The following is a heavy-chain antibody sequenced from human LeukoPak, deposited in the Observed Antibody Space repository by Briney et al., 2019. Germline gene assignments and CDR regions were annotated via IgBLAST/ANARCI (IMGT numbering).Heavy chain of an antibody. D-gene: IGHD6-19*01. Sequence: PGGSLRLSCAASGFTLSSYGMHWVRQAPGKGLEWVAVISYDGSNKDYADSVKGRFTISRDNSKNTLYLQMNSLRAEDTAVYYCAREKSPASIAVAEGYWGQGTLVTVSS. CDR2: ISYDGSNK. J-gene: IGHJ4*02. V-gene: IGHV3-30*03. CDR3: AREKSPASIAVAEGY. CDR1: GFTLSSYG.